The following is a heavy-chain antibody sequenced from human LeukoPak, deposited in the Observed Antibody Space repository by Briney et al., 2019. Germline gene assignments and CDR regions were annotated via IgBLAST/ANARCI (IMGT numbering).Heavy chain of an antibody. D-gene: IGHD3-10*01. CDR2: IYYSGST. CDR1: GGSISNYF. J-gene: IGHJ4*02. Sequence: PSETLSLTCTVSGGSISNYFWSWVRQPAGKGLEWIGYIYYSGSTNYNPSLKSRVTISVDTSKNQFSLKLSSVTAADTAVYYCARERWYYGSGTYSWFDCWGQGTLVTVSS. V-gene: IGHV4-59*01. CDR3: ARERWYYGSGTYSWFDC.